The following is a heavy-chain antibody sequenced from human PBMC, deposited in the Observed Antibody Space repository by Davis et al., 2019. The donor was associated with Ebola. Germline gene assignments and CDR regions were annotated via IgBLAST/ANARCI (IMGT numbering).Heavy chain of an antibody. Sequence: AASVKVSCKASGYTFTNYYMHWVRQAPGQGLEWMGIINPSGGSTSYAQKFQGRVTMTRDTSTNTVYMELSSLTSDDTAVYYCARRGSSSNHCDYWGQGTLVTVSS. V-gene: IGHV1-46*01. CDR3: ARRGSSSNHCDY. CDR2: INPSGGST. CDR1: GYTFTNYY. D-gene: IGHD6-6*01. J-gene: IGHJ4*02.